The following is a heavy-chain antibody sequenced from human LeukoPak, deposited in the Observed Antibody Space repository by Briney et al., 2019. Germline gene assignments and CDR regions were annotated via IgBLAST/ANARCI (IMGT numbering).Heavy chain of an antibody. D-gene: IGHD3-3*01. CDR1: GGSISSYY. J-gene: IGHJ6*03. V-gene: IGHV4-59*12. CDR2: IYYSGST. CDR3: AREVSADDVLRFLEWQSYYYYMDV. Sequence: PSETLSLTCTVSGGSISSYYWSWIRQPPGKGLEWIGYIYYSGSTNYNPSLKSRVTISVDTSKNQFSLKLSSVTAADTAVYYCAREVSADDVLRFLEWQSYYYYMDVWGKGTTVTVSS.